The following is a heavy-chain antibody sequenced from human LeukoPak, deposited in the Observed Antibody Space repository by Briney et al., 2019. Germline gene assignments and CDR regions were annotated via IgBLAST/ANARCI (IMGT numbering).Heavy chain of an antibody. Sequence: GGSLRLSCAASGFTFSNAWMSWVRQAPGKGLEWVSSISSSSSYIYYADSVKGRFTISRDDAKNSLYLQMNSLRAEDTAVYYCARDYYDSPEGGQGTLVTVSS. CDR3: ARDYYDSPE. J-gene: IGHJ4*02. D-gene: IGHD3-22*01. V-gene: IGHV3-21*01. CDR1: GFTFSNAW. CDR2: ISSSSSYI.